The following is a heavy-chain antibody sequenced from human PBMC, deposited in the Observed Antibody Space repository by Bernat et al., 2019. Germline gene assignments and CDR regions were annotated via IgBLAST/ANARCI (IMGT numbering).Heavy chain of an antibody. Sequence: QVQLVQSGAEVKKPGASVKVSCKASGYTFTSYGISWVRQAPGQGLEWMGWISAYNGNTNYAQKLQGRVTMTTDTSTSTADMELRRLRSDDTAVYYCARGGDRDYIWESCRLSAFDIWGRGTMVTVSS. CDR1: GYTFTSYG. J-gene: IGHJ3*02. CDR2: ISAYNGNT. V-gene: IGHV1-18*01. D-gene: IGHD3-16*02. CDR3: ARGGDRDYIWESCRLSAFDI.